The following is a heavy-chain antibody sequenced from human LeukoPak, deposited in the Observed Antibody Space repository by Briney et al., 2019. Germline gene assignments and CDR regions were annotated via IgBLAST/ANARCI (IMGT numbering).Heavy chain of an antibody. CDR1: GGTFSSYA. CDR2: IIPIFGTA. CDR3: ARVTTFTTMAFYYMDV. D-gene: IGHD3-10*01. Sequence: ASVKVSCKASGGTFSSYAISWVRQAPGQGLEWMGGIIPIFGTANYAQKFQGRVTITADKSTSTAYMELSSLRSEDTAVYYCARVTTFTTMAFYYMDVWGKGTTVTVSS. V-gene: IGHV1-69*06. J-gene: IGHJ6*03.